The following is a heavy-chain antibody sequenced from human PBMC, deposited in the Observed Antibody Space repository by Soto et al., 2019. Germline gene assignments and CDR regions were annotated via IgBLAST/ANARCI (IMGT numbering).Heavy chain of an antibody. CDR1: GVSINSGDYY. CDR2: IYYSGST. V-gene: IGHV4-31*03. J-gene: IGHJ4*02. Sequence: QVQLQESGPGLVKPSQTLSLTCTVSGVSINSGDYYWSWIRQHPGKGLEWIGYIYYSGSTFYNPSLKSRVSISLDTSKNQFSLNLNSVTAADTAVYSCARSRCSGGACYFFDYWGQGTLVTVSS. CDR3: ARSRCSGGACYFFDY. D-gene: IGHD2-21*02.